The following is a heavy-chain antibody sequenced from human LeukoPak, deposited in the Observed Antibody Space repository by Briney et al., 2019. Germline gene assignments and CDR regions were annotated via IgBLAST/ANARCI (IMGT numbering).Heavy chain of an antibody. J-gene: IGHJ6*02. CDR2: IIPILGIA. CDR1: GGTFSSCA. V-gene: IGHV1-69*04. Sequence: SVKVSCKASGGTFSSCAISWVRQAPGQGPEWMGRIIPILGIANYAQKFQGRVTITADKSTSTAYMELSSLRSEDTAVYYCARAPGDGYYYYGMDVWGQGTTVTVSS. CDR3: ARAPGDGYYYYGMDV. D-gene: IGHD7-27*01.